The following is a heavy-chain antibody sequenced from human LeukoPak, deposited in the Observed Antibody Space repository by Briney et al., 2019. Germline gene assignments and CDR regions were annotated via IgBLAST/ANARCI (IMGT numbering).Heavy chain of an antibody. CDR1: GGSISSGGYY. J-gene: IGHJ2*01. CDR2: IYYSGST. CDR3: AKTVAGYWYFDL. D-gene: IGHD6-19*01. Sequence: PSETLSLTCTVSGGSISSGGYYWSWIRQHPGKGLEWIGYIYYSGSTNYNPSLKSRLTISVDTSKDQFSLKLSSVTAADTAVYYCAKTVAGYWYFDLWGRGTLVTVSS. V-gene: IGHV4-61*08.